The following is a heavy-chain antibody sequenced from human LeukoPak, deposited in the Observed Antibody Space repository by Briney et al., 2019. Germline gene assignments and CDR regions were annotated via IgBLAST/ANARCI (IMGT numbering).Heavy chain of an antibody. CDR3: ARAGLRYFDWLPPTRFDY. CDR2: IKQDGSEK. D-gene: IGHD3-9*01. V-gene: IGHV3-7*01. J-gene: IGHJ4*02. CDR1: GFTFSRYW. Sequence: HTGGSLRLSCAASGFTFSRYWMSWVRQVPGKGLEWVANIKQDGSEKYYVDSVKGRFTISRDNAKNSLYLQMNSLRAEDTAVYYCARAGLRYFDWLPPTRFDYWGQGTLVTVSS.